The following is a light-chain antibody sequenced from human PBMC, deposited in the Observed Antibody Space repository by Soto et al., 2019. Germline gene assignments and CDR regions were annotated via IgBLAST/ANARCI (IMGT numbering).Light chain of an antibody. J-gene: IGKJ5*01. CDR3: QQRRNWPIT. Sequence: EIVFTQSPATLSLSPGGKTTLSCRASQSISTYLAWYQLKPGQAPRLLFYDASSRATGIPARFSGSGSGTDFTLTSSSLEPEDFAVYYCQQRRNWPITFGQGTRLEIK. CDR1: QSISTY. V-gene: IGKV3-11*01. CDR2: DAS.